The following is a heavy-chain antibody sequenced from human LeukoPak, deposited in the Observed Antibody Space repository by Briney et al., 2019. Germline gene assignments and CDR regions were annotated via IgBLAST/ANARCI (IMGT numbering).Heavy chain of an antibody. D-gene: IGHD4-23*01. V-gene: IGHV4-4*02. CDR2: VFHSGST. J-gene: IGHJ4*02. CDR3: ARGGGTPTSVVNPFYY. Sequence: PSGTLSLTCAVSGGSIISSNWWSWVRQPPGKGLEWIGEVFHSGSTNYSPSLRSRVTISVDKSKNQFSLKLNSVTAADTAVYYCARGGGTPTSVVNPFYYWGQGTLVTVSS. CDR1: GGSIISSNW.